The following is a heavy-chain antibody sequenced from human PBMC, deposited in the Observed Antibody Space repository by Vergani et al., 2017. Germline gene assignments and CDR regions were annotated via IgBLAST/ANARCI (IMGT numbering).Heavy chain of an antibody. Sequence: GSSVKVSCNASGGTFSSYAISWVRQAPGQGLEWMGRIIPIFGTANDAQKFQGRVTITADESTSTAYMELSSLRSEDTAVYYCAREYCSGGSCYPGDWFDPWGQGTLVTVSS. CDR1: GGTFSSYA. D-gene: IGHD2-15*01. CDR2: IIPIFGTA. CDR3: AREYCSGGSCYPGDWFDP. V-gene: IGHV1-69*13. J-gene: IGHJ5*02.